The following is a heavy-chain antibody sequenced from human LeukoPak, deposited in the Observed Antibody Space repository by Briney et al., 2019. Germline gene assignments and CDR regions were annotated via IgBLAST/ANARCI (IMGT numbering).Heavy chain of an antibody. V-gene: IGHV4-38-2*02. CDR1: GYSISSGFY. D-gene: IGHD2-15*01. J-gene: IGHJ6*03. Sequence: PSETLSLTCTVSGYSISSGFYWGWIRQPPGKGLEWIGSIYHSGSTHYNSSLKSRVTISVDTSKNQLSLKLSSVTAADTAVYYCARGPRYCSGGSCYLNPGYYYYMDVWGKGTTVTVSS. CDR2: IYHSGST. CDR3: ARGPRYCSGGSCYLNPGYYYYMDV.